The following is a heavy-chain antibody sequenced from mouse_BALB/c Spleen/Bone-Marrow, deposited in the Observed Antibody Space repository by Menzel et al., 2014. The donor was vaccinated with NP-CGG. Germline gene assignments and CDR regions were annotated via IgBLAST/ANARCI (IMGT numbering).Heavy chain of an antibody. V-gene: IGHV1-14*01. CDR1: GYTFTSSV. Sequence: VQLQQSGPELVKPGASVKMSCKASGYTFTSSVMHRAKQKPGQGLEWIGYFNPYNDGSKYNEKFKGKATLTSDKSSSTAYMELSSLTSEDSAVYYCAKGGNYRYDFDYWGQGTTLTVSS. J-gene: IGHJ2*01. CDR2: FNPYNDGS. CDR3: AKGGNYRYDFDY. D-gene: IGHD2-14*01.